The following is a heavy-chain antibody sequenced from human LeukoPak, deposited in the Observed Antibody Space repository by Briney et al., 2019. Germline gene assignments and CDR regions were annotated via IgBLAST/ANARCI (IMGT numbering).Heavy chain of an antibody. Sequence: SVKVSCKASGGTFSSYAISWVRQAPGQGLEWMGGIIPIFGTANYAQKFQGRVTITADESTSTAYMELSSLRSEDTAVYYCARGGDFWSGYGTYYYYGMDVWGQGTTVTVSS. D-gene: IGHD3-3*01. V-gene: IGHV1-69*13. J-gene: IGHJ6*02. CDR1: GGTFSSYA. CDR2: IIPIFGTA. CDR3: ARGGDFWSGYGTYYYYGMDV.